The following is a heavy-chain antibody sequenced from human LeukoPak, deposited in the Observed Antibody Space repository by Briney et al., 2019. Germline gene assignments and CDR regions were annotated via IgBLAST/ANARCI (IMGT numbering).Heavy chain of an antibody. CDR2: ISGSGGST. V-gene: IGHV3-23*01. Sequence: GGSLRLSCAASGFTFSSYGMSWVRQAPGKGLEWVSAISGSGGSTYYADSVKGRFTISRDNSKNTLYLQMNSLRDEDTALYYCAKDIVGGGDDYWGQGTLVTVSS. D-gene: IGHD2-21*02. CDR3: AKDIVGGGDDY. J-gene: IGHJ4*02. CDR1: GFTFSSYG.